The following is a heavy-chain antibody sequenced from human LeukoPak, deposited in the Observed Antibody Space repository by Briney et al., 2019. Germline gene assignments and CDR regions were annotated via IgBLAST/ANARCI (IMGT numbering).Heavy chain of an antibody. V-gene: IGHV4-59*01. CDR3: ARGSKAAPGTFDY. CDR1: GGSISSYY. Sequence: SETLSLTCTVSGGSISSYYWSWIRQPPGKGLEWIGYIYYTGSTDYNPSLKSRVAISVDTSKNQFSLRLSSVTAADTAVYYCARGSKAAPGTFDYWGQGTLVTVSS. D-gene: IGHD6-13*01. J-gene: IGHJ4*02. CDR2: IYYTGST.